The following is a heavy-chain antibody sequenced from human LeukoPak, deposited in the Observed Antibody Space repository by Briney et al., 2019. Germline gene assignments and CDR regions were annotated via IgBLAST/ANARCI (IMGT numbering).Heavy chain of an antibody. J-gene: IGHJ6*04. CDR1: GGTFSSYA. Sequence: SVKVSCKASGGTFSSYAISWVRQAPGQGLEWMGGLIPIFGTANYAQKFQGRVTITADESTSTAYMELSSLRSEDTAVHYCARATYYDILTGYYPYYYYGMDVWGKGTTVTVSS. CDR3: ARATYYDILTGYYPYYYYGMDV. CDR2: LIPIFGTA. D-gene: IGHD3-9*01. V-gene: IGHV1-69*13.